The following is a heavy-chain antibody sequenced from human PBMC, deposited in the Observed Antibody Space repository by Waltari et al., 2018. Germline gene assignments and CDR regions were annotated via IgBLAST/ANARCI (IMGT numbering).Heavy chain of an antibody. D-gene: IGHD6-13*01. CDR2: IYPGDSDT. CDR3: ARLPYSSSWRNAFDI. Sequence: EVQLVQSGAEVKKPGESLKISCKGSGYSFTSYWIGWVRQMPGKGLEWMGIIYPGDSDTRYSPSFQGQVPISADKSISTAYLQWSSLKASDTAMYYCARLPYSSSWRNAFDIWGQGTMVTVSS. J-gene: IGHJ3*02. CDR1: GYSFTSYW. V-gene: IGHV5-51*01.